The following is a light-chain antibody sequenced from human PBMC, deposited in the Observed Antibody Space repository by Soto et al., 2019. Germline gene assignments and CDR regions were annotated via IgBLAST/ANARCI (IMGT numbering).Light chain of an antibody. CDR2: SNN. CDR1: SSNIGSNS. Sequence: QSVLTQPPSASGTPGQRVTISCSGSSSNIGSNSVNWYQQLPGTAPKVLIYSNNHRPSGVPDRFSGSRSGTSASLAISGLHSEDEADYYCAAWDDSLNGVVFGGGTQLTVL. V-gene: IGLV1-44*01. J-gene: IGLJ2*01. CDR3: AAWDDSLNGVV.